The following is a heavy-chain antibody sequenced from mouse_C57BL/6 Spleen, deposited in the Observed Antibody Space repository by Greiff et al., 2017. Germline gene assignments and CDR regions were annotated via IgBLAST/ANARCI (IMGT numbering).Heavy chain of an antibody. J-gene: IGHJ2*01. CDR3: ARHELTGTDYFDY. V-gene: IGHV5-6*02. Sequence: EVMLVESGGDLVKPGGSLTLSCAASGFTFSSYGMSWVRQTPDKRLEWVATISSGGSYTYYPASVKGRFTISRDNAKNTLYLQMSSLKSEDTAMYYCARHELTGTDYFDYWGQGTTLTVSS. CDR1: GFTFSSYG. D-gene: IGHD4-1*01. CDR2: ISSGGSYT.